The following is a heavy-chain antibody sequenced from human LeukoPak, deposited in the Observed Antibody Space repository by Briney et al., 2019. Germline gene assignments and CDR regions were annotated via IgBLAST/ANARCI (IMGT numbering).Heavy chain of an antibody. D-gene: IGHD6-19*01. V-gene: IGHV4-59*08. CDR1: GGSISSYY. CDR3: AGTTIAVAEIDY. CDR2: IYYSGST. Sequence: SETLSLTCTVSGGSISSYYWSWIRQPPGKGLEWIGYIYYSGSTNYNPSLKSRVTISVDTSKNQFSLKLSSVTAADMAVYYCAGTTIAVAEIDYWGQGTLVTVSS. J-gene: IGHJ4*02.